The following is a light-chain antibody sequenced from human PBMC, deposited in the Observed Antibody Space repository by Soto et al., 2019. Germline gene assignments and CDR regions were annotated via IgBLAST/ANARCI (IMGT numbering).Light chain of an antibody. Sequence: EIVLTQSPATLSLSPWERATLSCRDSQGVSDSLPWHPQTPGQATRLLTYENSRRATGIQARFSGSGSGTDFTLTISSVEPEDFAVYYCQQYNNWPPETFGQGTNVDIK. CDR1: QGVSDS. V-gene: IGKV3-11*01. CDR3: QQYNNWPPET. J-gene: IGKJ1*01. CDR2: ENS.